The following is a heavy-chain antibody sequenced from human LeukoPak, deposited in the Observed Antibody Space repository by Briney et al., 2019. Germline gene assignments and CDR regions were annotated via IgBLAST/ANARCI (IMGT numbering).Heavy chain of an antibody. CDR3: ARVPNGDYVIWFDP. J-gene: IGHJ5*02. CDR1: GFTLSSYW. D-gene: IGHD4-17*01. V-gene: IGHV3-7*01. Sequence: PGGSLRLSCAASGFTLSSYWMSWVRQAPGKGLEWVANIKQDGSEKYYVDSVKGRFTISRDNAKNSLYLQMNSLRAEDTAVYYCARVPNGDYVIWFDPWGQGTLVTVSS. CDR2: IKQDGSEK.